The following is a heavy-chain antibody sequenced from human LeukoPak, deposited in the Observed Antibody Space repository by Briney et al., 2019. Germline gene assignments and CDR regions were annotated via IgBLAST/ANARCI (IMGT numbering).Heavy chain of an antibody. V-gene: IGHV1-18*01. Sequence: ASVKVSCKASGYTFTSYGISWVRQAPGQGLEWMGWISAYNGNTNYAQKLQGRVTMTTDTSTSTAYMELRSLRSDDTAVYYCARDQQQPLPCAFDIWGQGTMVTVSS. CDR3: ARDQQQPLPCAFDI. D-gene: IGHD6-13*01. CDR1: GYTFTSYG. J-gene: IGHJ3*02. CDR2: ISAYNGNT.